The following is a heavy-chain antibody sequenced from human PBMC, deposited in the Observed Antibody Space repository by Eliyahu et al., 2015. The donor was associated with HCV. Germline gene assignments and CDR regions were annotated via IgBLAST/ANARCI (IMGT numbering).Heavy chain of an antibody. Sequence: QVQLQESGPGLVKASETLSLTCTVSGGSISSYYWSWIRQPPGKGLEWIGYIYYSGNTNYNPSLKSRVTMSVDTSKNQFSLKLSSVTTADTAVYYCARDGTPAAGDSWFDPWGQGTLVTVSS. V-gene: IGHV4-59*01. CDR3: ARDGTPAAGDSWFDP. J-gene: IGHJ5*02. CDR1: GGSISSYY. D-gene: IGHD2-2*01. CDR2: IYYSGNT.